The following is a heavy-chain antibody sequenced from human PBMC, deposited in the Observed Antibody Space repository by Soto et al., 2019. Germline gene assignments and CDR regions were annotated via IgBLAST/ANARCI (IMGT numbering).Heavy chain of an antibody. CDR3: AAHDSGGYYAEY. CDR2: IHYSGCT. CDR1: GDSVTISDYY. V-gene: IGHV4-39*01. D-gene: IGHD3-22*01. Sequence: QLQLQESGPGLVKPSETLSLTCTVSGDSVTISDYYWGWIRQPPGKGLEGIGSIHYSGCTYYNPSLKSRVTISGDTSKKQFSLKLTSVTAADAAVYYCAAHDSGGYYAEYWGQGTLVTVSA. J-gene: IGHJ4*02.